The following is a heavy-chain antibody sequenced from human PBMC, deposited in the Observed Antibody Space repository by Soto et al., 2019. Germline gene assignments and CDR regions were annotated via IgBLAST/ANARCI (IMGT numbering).Heavy chain of an antibody. CDR2: IYYSGST. CDR1: GGSISSGGYY. CDR3: AREMDTAMDTAYYYGMDV. V-gene: IGHV4-31*03. J-gene: IGHJ6*02. Sequence: SETLSLTCTVSGGSISSGGYYWSWIRQPPGKGLEWIGYIYYSGSTYYNPSLQSRVTISVDTSKNQFSLKLSSVTAADTAVYYCAREMDTAMDTAYYYGMDVWGQGTTVT. D-gene: IGHD5-18*01.